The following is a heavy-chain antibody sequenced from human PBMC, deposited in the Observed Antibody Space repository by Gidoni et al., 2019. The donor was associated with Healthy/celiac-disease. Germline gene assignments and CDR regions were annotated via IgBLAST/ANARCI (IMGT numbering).Heavy chain of an antibody. CDR2: ISGSGGST. V-gene: IGHV3-23*01. D-gene: IGHD6-6*01. CDR3: AKAAAARLDYYYGMDV. Sequence: EVLLLASVGGLVQPGGSLRLSCAASGFTFSSYARSWVRQAPGKGLGWVSAISGSGGSTYYADSVKGRFTISRDNSKNTLYLQMNSLRAEDTAVYYCAKAAAARLDYYYGMDVWGQGTTVTVSS. CDR1: GFTFSSYA. J-gene: IGHJ6*02.